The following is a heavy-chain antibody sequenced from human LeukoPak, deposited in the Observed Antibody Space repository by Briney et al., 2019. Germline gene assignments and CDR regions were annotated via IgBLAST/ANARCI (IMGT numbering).Heavy chain of an antibody. V-gene: IGHV1-69*05. Sequence: ASVKVSCKASGGTFSSYAISWVRQAPGQGLEWMGGIIPIFGTANYAQKFQGRDTITTDESTSTAYMELSSLRSEDTAVYYCARGRFYDFWSGYRHDAFDIWGQGTMVTVSS. D-gene: IGHD3-3*01. CDR1: GGTFSSYA. CDR2: IIPIFGTA. CDR3: ARGRFYDFWSGYRHDAFDI. J-gene: IGHJ3*02.